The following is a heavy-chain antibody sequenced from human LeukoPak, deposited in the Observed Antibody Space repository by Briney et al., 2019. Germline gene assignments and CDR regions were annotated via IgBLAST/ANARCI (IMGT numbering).Heavy chain of an antibody. D-gene: IGHD5-12*01. V-gene: IGHV3-23*01. J-gene: IGHJ4*02. CDR3: AKDGAWLRFDD. Sequence: GGSLRLSSAGSGFPFSSHGMNWVRQAPGKGLEWVSGISPGGGPTYYADSVKGRFTISRDDPKNTLYLQMENLRAEDTAVYYCAKDGAWLRFDDWGQGILVTVSS. CDR1: GFPFSSHG. CDR2: ISPGGGPT.